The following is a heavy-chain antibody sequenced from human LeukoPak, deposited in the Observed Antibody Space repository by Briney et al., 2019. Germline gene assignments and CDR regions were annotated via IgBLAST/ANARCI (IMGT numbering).Heavy chain of an antibody. V-gene: IGHV4-4*09. D-gene: IGHD6-13*01. Sequence: PSETLSLTCTVSGGSISSYYWSWIRQPPGKGLEWIGYIYTSGSTNYNPSLKSRVTISVDTSKNQFSLKLSSVTAADTAVYCCASGYSSSWYDYWGQGTLVTVSS. CDR2: IYTSGST. CDR1: GGSISSYY. CDR3: ASGYSSSWYDY. J-gene: IGHJ4*02.